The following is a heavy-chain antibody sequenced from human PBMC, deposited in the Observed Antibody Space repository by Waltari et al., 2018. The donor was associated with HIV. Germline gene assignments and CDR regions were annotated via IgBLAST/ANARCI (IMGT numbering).Heavy chain of an antibody. D-gene: IGHD3-10*01. V-gene: IGHV2-5*02. CDR1: GFSLSTSGVG. J-gene: IGHJ4*02. CDR2: IYWDDDK. CDR3: AHSNVLWFGELLLGYYFDY. Sequence: QITLKESGPTLVKPTQTLTLTCTFSGFSLSTSGVGVGWIRQPPGKALEWLALIYWDDDKRYSPSLKSRLTITKDTSKNQVVLTMTNMDPVDTATYYCAHSNVLWFGELLLGYYFDYWGQGTLVTVSS.